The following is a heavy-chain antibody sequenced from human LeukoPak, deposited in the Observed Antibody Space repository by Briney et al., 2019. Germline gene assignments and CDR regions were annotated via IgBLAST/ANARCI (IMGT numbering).Heavy chain of an antibody. CDR2: IYTSGST. J-gene: IGHJ3*02. Sequence: KPSETLSLTCTVSGGSISSYYWSWIRQPAGKGLEWIGRIYTSGSTNYNPSLKSRVTMSVDTSKNQFSLKLSSVTAADTAVYYCARDCSGGSCYPPDAFDIWGQGTMVTVSS. V-gene: IGHV4-4*07. CDR1: GGSISSYY. CDR3: ARDCSGGSCYPPDAFDI. D-gene: IGHD2-15*01.